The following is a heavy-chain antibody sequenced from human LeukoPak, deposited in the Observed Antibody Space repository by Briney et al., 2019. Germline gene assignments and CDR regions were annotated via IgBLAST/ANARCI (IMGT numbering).Heavy chain of an antibody. J-gene: IGHJ4*02. Sequence: ASVKVSCKASGYTFTGYYMHWVRQAPGQGLEWMGWINPNSGGTNYAQKFQGRVTMTRDTSISTAYMELRSLRSDDTAVYYCARGGQLWSNFDYWGQGTLVTVSS. CDR2: INPNSGGT. D-gene: IGHD5-18*01. CDR3: ARGGQLWSNFDY. V-gene: IGHV1-2*02. CDR1: GYTFTGYY.